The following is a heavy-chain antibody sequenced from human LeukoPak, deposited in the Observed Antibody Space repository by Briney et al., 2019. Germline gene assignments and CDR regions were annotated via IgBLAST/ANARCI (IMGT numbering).Heavy chain of an antibody. CDR1: RYIFTAYH. V-gene: IGHV1-2*06. Sequence: GASVKVSCKPSRYIFTAYHLHWVRQAPEQGLEWMGRIIPNSGATNYAQNFQGRVTMTRDTSISTAYMELSRLSPDDTAVYYCARGISGGFDIWGQGTMVTVSS. CDR2: IIPNSGAT. CDR3: ARGISGGFDI. J-gene: IGHJ3*02. D-gene: IGHD2-21*01.